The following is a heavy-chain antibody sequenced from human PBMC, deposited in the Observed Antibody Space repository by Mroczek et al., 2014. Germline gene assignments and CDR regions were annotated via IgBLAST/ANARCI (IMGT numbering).Heavy chain of an antibody. CDR1: GFTFGDYA. D-gene: IGHD3-22*01. J-gene: IGHJ3*02. CDR2: IRSKAYGGTT. V-gene: IGHV3-49*05. Sequence: SGGGLVKPGRSLRLSCTASGFTFGDYAMSWFRQAPGKGLEWVGFIRSKAYGGTTEYAASVKGRFTISRDDSKSIAYLQMNSLKTEDTAVYYCTRDPYYDSSGYNAFDIWGQGTMVTVSS. CDR3: TRDPYYDSSGYNAFDI.